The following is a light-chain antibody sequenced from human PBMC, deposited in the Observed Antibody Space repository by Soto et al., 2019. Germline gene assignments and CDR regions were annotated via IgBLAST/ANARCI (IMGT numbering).Light chain of an antibody. CDR1: QSVSSY. Sequence: EIVLTQSPATLSLSPGERATLSCRASQSVSSYLAWYQQKPGQAPRLLIYDASNRATGIPDRFSGSGSGTDFTLTISRLEPEDFAVYYCQQYGSSPPNTFGGGTKVEIK. J-gene: IGKJ4*01. CDR2: DAS. CDR3: QQYGSSPPNT. V-gene: IGKV3-20*01.